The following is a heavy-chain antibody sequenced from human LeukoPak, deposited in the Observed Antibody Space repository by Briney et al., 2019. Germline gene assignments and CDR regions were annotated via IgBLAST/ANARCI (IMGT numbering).Heavy chain of an antibody. CDR1: GFTFSNYG. J-gene: IGHJ4*02. Sequence: GGSLRLSCGASGFTFSNYGMLWVRQAPGKGLEWVAFIRYDGNNKLYADSMKGRFTISRDNSKNTLYLHINSLRAEDTAVYYCVKGNPLDYWGQGTLVTVSS. V-gene: IGHV3-30*02. D-gene: IGHD1-14*01. CDR2: IRYDGNNK. CDR3: VKGNPLDY.